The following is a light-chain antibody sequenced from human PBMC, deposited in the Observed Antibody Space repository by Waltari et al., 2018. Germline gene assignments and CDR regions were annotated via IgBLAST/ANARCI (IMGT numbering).Light chain of an antibody. V-gene: IGKV4-1*01. J-gene: IGKJ3*01. CDR3: QQYYTTPFT. CDR2: WAS. CDR1: QSVLYSSNNKNY. Sequence: DIVMTQSPDSLALSLGERATFNCKSSQSVLYSSNNKNYLAWYQQKPGQPPKLLVYWASTRESGVPDRFSGSGSGTDFTLTISSLQAGDVAVYYCQQYYTTPFTFGPGTKVEIK.